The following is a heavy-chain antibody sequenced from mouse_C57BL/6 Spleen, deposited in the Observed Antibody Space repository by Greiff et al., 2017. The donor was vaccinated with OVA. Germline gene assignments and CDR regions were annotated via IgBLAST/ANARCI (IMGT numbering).Heavy chain of an antibody. J-gene: IGHJ4*01. Sequence: VQLQQSGAELAKPGASVKLSCMASGYTFTSYWMHWVKQRPGQGLEWIGYINPSSGYTKYNQKFKDKATLTADKSSSTAYMQLSSLTYEDSAVYYCARGYYGSSYEGYAMDYWGQGTSVTVSS. CDR1: GYTFTSYW. CDR2: INPSSGYT. CDR3: ARGYYGSSYEGYAMDY. D-gene: IGHD1-1*01. V-gene: IGHV1-7*01.